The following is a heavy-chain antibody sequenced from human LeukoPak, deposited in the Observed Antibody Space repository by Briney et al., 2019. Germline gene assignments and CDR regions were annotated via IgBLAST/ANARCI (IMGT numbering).Heavy chain of an antibody. CDR2: IKSKTDGGTT. Sequence: RTGGPLRLSCAASGFTFSNAWMSWVRQAPGKGLEWVGRIKSKTDGGTTDYAAPVKGRFTISRDDSKNTLYLQMNSLRAEDTAVYYCAKGAKRVVGATTHWIDPWGQGTLVTVSS. CDR1: GFTFSNAW. J-gene: IGHJ5*02. CDR3: AKGAKRVVGATTHWIDP. D-gene: IGHD1-26*01. V-gene: IGHV3-15*01.